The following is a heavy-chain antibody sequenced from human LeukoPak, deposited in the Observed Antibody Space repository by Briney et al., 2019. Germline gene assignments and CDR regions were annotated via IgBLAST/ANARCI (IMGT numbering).Heavy chain of an antibody. D-gene: IGHD2-15*01. J-gene: IGHJ4*02. CDR1: GGSVSGYY. CDR2: VYYSGST. Sequence: PSETLSLTCVVSGGSVSGYYWGWIRQPPGRGLEWLGYVYYSGSTNYNPSFKSRITISVDTSRNQFSLQLSSVTAADTAVYYCARIHRYCSGGACYVLDNWGQGTLVAVSS. CDR3: ARIHRYCSGGACYVLDN. V-gene: IGHV4-59*02.